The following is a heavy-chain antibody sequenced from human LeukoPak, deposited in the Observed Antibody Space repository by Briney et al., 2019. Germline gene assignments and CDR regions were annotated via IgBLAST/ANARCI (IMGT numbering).Heavy chain of an antibody. J-gene: IGHJ4*02. V-gene: IGHV3-15*07. CDR2: IRSKTDGGTT. D-gene: IGHD7-27*01. CDR3: TTLTGDRSFGL. CDR1: GLTFKNTW. Sequence: PGGSLRLSCAASGLTFKNTWMSWVRQAPGKGLEWVGRIRSKTDGGTTDYAAPVKGRFTISRDDSKTTLYLQMNSLKTEDTAVYYCTTLTGDRSFGLWGQGTRVTVSS.